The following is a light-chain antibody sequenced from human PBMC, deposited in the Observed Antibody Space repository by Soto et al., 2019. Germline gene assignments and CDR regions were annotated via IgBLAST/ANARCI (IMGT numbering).Light chain of an antibody. CDR1: QSVSSN. CDR3: QQYNKWPLT. CDR2: GAS. J-gene: IGKJ4*01. Sequence: EIVMTQSPATLSVSPGERATLSCRAGQSVSSNLAWYQQKPGQAPRLLIFGASTRATGIPARFSGSGSGAEFTLTISSLQSEDFAVYYCQQYNKWPLTFGGGTKVDIK. V-gene: IGKV3-15*01.